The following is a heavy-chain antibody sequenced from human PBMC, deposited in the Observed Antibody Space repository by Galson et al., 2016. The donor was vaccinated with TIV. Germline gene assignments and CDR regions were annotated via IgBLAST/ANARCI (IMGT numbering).Heavy chain of an antibody. Sequence: PALVKPTQTLTLTCAFSGFPLSTSGEGVAWARQPPGRALEWLALIYWDGDKRYSPSLKSRPTITKDTSKTQVVLTMANMDPLDTATYYIAVARGGGYNLDSWGQGTLVTVSS. CDR3: AVARGGGYNLDS. D-gene: IGHD3-16*01. V-gene: IGHV2-5*02. J-gene: IGHJ4*02. CDR1: GFPLSTSGEG. CDR2: IYWDGDK.